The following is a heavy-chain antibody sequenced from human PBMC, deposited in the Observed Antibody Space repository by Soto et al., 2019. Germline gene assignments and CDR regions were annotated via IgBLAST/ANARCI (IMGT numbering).Heavy chain of an antibody. V-gene: IGHV3-33*01. CDR3: AREDTGGSGSYIRRDYYYYYMDV. Sequence: GGSLRLSCAASGFTFSSYGMHWVRQAPGKGLEWVAVIWYDGSNKYYADSVKGRFTISRDNSKNTLYLQMNSLRAEDTAVYYCAREDTGGSGSYIRRDYYYYYMDVWGKGTTVTVSS. J-gene: IGHJ6*03. D-gene: IGHD3-10*01. CDR2: IWYDGSNK. CDR1: GFTFSSYG.